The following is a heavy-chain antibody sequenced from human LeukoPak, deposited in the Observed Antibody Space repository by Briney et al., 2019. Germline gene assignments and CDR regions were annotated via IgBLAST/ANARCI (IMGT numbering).Heavy chain of an antibody. D-gene: IGHD3-9*01. CDR3: ASLYDILTGTLRFDP. CDR1: GFTFSSYT. J-gene: IGHJ5*02. CDR2: ISTSSSYR. V-gene: IGHV3-21*01. Sequence: GGSLRLSCAASGFTFSSYTMNWVRQAPGKGLEWVSSISTSSSYRYYADSVKGRFTISRDNAKNSLYLQMNSLRAEDTAVYYCASLYDILTGTLRFDPWGQGTLVTVSS.